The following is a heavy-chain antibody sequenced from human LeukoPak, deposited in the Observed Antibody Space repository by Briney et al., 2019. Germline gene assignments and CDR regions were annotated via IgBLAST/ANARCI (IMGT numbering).Heavy chain of an antibody. J-gene: IGHJ3*02. D-gene: IGHD5-24*01. Sequence: PSQTLSLTCTVSGGSISSGGYYWSWIRQRPGKGLEWIGYIYYSGSTYYNPSLKSRVTISVDTSKNQFSLRLSSVTAADTAVYYCARDPPPEDGNNVFDIWGQGTMVTVSS. CDR1: GGSISSGGYY. CDR3: ARDPPPEDGNNVFDI. V-gene: IGHV4-31*03. CDR2: IYYSGST.